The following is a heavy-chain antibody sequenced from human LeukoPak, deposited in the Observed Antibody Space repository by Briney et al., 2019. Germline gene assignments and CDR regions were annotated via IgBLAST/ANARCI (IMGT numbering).Heavy chain of an antibody. D-gene: IGHD2-15*01. CDR1: GFTFSSYW. CDR3: ARAGGMVAATGAFDI. V-gene: IGHV3-7*01. J-gene: IGHJ3*02. CDR2: IKQDGSEK. Sequence: GGSLRLSCAASGFTFSSYWMSWVRQAPGKGLEWVANIKQDGSEKDYLDSVKGRFTISRDNAKNSLYLQMNSLRAEDTAVYYCARAGGMVAATGAFDIWGQGTTVTVSS.